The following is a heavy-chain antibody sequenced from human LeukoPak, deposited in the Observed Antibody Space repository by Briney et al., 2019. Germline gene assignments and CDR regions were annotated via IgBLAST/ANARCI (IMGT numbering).Heavy chain of an antibody. J-gene: IGHJ3*02. CDR2: MSYDGSNE. CDR3: ARGLGAFDM. CDR1: GVTFSKYG. D-gene: IGHD3-16*01. V-gene: IGHV3-30*03. Sequence: GGSLRLSCAASGVTFSKYGMHWGRQAPGRGLEWVALMSYDGSNEYYADSVKGRFTISRDNAKNSLYLQMNSLRDEDTAVYYCARGLGAFDMWGQGTKVTVSA.